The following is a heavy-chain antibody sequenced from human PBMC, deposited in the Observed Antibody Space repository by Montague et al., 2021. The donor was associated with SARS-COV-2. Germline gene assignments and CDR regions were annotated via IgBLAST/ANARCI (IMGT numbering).Heavy chain of an antibody. V-gene: IGHV4-61*02. CDR2: IYSSGST. CDR3: ARDYGDYSYYYGLDV. J-gene: IGHJ6*02. CDR1: GGSISSGSYY. Sequence: TLSLTCTVSGGSISSGSYYWSWIRQPAGKGLEWIGLIYSSGSTHYNPSLKSRVTMSVDTSKNQFSLKVSSVTAADTAVYYCARDYGDYSYYYGLDVWGQGTTVTVSS. D-gene: IGHD4-17*01.